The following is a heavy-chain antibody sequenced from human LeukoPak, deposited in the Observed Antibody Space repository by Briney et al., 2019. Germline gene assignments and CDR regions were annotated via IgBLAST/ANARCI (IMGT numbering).Heavy chain of an antibody. CDR1: GYTFTSYG. CDR2: ISAYNGNT. D-gene: IGHD3-22*01. V-gene: IGHV1-18*01. Sequence: ASVKVSCKASGYTFTSYGISWVRQAPGQGLEWMGWISAYNGNTNYAQKLQGRVTMTTDTSTSTAYMELRSLRSDDTAVYYCARDPRRYYYDSSGYSFDYWGQGTLVTVSS. J-gene: IGHJ4*02. CDR3: ARDPRRYYYDSSGYSFDY.